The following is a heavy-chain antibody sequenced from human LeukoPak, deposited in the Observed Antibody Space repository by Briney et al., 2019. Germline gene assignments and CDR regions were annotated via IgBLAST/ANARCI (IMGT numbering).Heavy chain of an antibody. CDR2: ISWNSGSI. V-gene: IGHV3-9*01. J-gene: IGHJ6*02. CDR3: AKDIAAGGYYYYGMDV. D-gene: IGHD2-15*01. CDR1: GFTFDDYA. Sequence: PGGSLRLSCAASGFTFDDYAMHWVRQAPGKGLEWVSGISWNSGSIGYADSVKGRFTISRDNAKNSLYLQMNSLRAEDTALYYCAKDIAAGGYYYYGMDVWGQGTTVTGSS.